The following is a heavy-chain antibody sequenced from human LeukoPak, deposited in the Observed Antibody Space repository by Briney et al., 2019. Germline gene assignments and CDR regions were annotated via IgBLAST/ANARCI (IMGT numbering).Heavy chain of an antibody. CDR2: IIPILGIA. Sequence: ASVKVSCKASGGTFSSYTISWVRQAPGQGLEWRGRIIPILGIANYAQKFQGRVTITADKSTSTAYMELSSLRSEDTAVYYCARDGYYDSSGYRLDPWGQGTLVTVSS. D-gene: IGHD3-22*01. CDR3: ARDGYYDSSGYRLDP. J-gene: IGHJ5*02. V-gene: IGHV1-69*04. CDR1: GGTFSSYT.